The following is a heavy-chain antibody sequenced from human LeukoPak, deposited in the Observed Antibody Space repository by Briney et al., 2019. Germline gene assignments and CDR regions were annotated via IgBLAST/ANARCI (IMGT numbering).Heavy chain of an antibody. V-gene: IGHV3-23*01. CDR2: ISPDRT. CDR1: GFSFSTNP. D-gene: IGHD3-10*01. CDR3: VKEHVDRAFTRSFEI. Sequence: GGSLRLSCAASGFSFSTNPMSWVRQAPGKGLEWVSAISPDRTYYADSVRGRFTISRDTYKNTVDLHINSPRAEDTAIYYCVKEHVDRAFTRSFEIWGRGTVVTVSS. J-gene: IGHJ3*02.